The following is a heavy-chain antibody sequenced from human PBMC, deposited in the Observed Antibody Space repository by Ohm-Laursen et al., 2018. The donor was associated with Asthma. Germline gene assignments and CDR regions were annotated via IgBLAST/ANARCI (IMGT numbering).Heavy chain of an antibody. CDR2: IYPDGGEK. J-gene: IGHJ4*02. D-gene: IGHD3-16*01. V-gene: IGHV3-7*05. CDR1: GFTFNKSW. CDR3: ATNLPYEAENY. Sequence: SLRLSCTASGFTFNKSWMSWVRQAPGKGLEWVANIYPDGGEKYYVDSVDGRFTISRDNAKNSLYLQMNSLRAEDTAVYYCATNLPYEAENYWGQGTLVTVSS.